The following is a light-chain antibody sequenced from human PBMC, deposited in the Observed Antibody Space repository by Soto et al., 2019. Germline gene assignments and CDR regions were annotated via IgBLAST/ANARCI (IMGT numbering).Light chain of an antibody. Sequence: EIALTQSPGTLSLSPGERATLSCRARQSVSRSWLAWYQEKPGQAPRLLLSGASTRATGIPDRFSDSGSGTDFALAISRLEPEDVAVYNCHQCGMTVTSVIAHLRTFGQGTKVQV. J-gene: IGKJ1*01. CDR3: HQCGMTVTSVIAHLRT. CDR2: GAS. CDR1: QSVSRSW. V-gene: IGKV3-20*01.